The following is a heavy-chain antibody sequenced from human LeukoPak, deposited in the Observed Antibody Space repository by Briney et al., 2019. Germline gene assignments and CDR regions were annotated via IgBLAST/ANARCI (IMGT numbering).Heavy chain of an antibody. CDR2: IYYSGST. J-gene: IGHJ4*02. CDR1: GGSISSSSYY. V-gene: IGHV4-39*07. D-gene: IGHD1-26*01. CDR3: ARVGGPPADYFDY. Sequence: SETLSLTCTVSGGSISSSSYYWGWIRQPPGKGLEWIGSIYYSGSTYYNPSLKSRVTISVDTSKNQFSLKLSSVTAADTAVYYCARVGGPPADYFDYWSQGTLVTVSS.